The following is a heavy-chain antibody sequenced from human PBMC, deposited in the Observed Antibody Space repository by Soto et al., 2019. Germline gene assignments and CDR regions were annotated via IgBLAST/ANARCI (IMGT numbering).Heavy chain of an antibody. CDR2: GST. Sequence: GSTNYNPSLKSRVTISVDTSKNQFSLKLSFVTAADTAVYYCARAGYVWGSYRPLYYFDYWGQGTLVTVSS. D-gene: IGHD3-16*02. CDR3: ARAGYVWGSYRPLYYFDY. J-gene: IGHJ4*02. V-gene: IGHV4-59*01.